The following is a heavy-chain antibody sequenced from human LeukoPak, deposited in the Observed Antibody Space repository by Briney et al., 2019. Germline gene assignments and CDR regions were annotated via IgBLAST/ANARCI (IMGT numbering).Heavy chain of an antibody. CDR1: GFTFSSYG. CDR2: IWYDGSNK. D-gene: IGHD3-22*01. V-gene: IGHV3-33*06. CDR3: AKQYYYDSSGYFYY. J-gene: IGHJ4*02. Sequence: GGSLRLSCAASGFTFSSYGMHWVRQAPGKGLEWVAVIWYDGSNKYYADSVKGRFTISRDNSKNTLYLQMNSLRAEDTAVYYCAKQYYYDSSGYFYYWGQGTLVTVSS.